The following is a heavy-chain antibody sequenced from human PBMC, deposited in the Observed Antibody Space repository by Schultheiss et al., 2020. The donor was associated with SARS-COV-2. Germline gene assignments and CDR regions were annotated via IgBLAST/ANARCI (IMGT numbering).Heavy chain of an antibody. CDR2: ISSSGSTI. CDR3: ARDGDTAYYDFWSGYYTEGSWFDP. V-gene: IGHV3-48*03. D-gene: IGHD3-3*01. Sequence: GGSLRLSCAASGFTFSSYEMNWVRQAPGKGLEWVSYISSSGSTIYYADSVKGRFTISRDNAKNSLYLQMNSLRAEDTAVYYCARDGDTAYYDFWSGYYTEGSWFDPWGQGTRVTVSS. CDR1: GFTFSSYE. J-gene: IGHJ5*02.